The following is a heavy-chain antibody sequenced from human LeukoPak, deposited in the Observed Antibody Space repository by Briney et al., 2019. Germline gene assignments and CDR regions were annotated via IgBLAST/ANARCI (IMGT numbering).Heavy chain of an antibody. CDR3: ARDMITFGGAPYYFDY. J-gene: IGHJ4*02. D-gene: IGHD3-16*01. V-gene: IGHV3-21*01. CDR2: ITSSNIYI. CDR1: GFPFSINT. Sequence: GGSLRLSCVASGFPFSINTMNWVRQAPGKGLEWVSSITSSNIYILYADSVKGRFTISRDNAKNSLYLQMNSLRAEDTAVYYCARDMITFGGAPYYFDYWGQGTLVTVSS.